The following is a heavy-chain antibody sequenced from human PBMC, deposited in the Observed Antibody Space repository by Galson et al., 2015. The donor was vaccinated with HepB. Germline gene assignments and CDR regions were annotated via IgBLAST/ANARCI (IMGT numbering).Heavy chain of an antibody. D-gene: IGHD4-23*01. CDR1: GYTFTRYV. CDR3: ARDLEYGGNF. CDR2: INGGNGDT. V-gene: IGHV1-3*01. J-gene: IGHJ2*01. Sequence: SVKVSCKASGYTFTRYVMHWVRQAPGQRLEWMGSINGGNGDTKYSENFQGRVTITRDTSASTDYMELSSLKSEDTAVYYCARDLEYGGNFWGRGTLVIVSS.